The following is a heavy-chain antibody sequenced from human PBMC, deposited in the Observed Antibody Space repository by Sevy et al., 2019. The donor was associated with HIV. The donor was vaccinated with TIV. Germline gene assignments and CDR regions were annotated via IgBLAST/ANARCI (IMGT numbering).Heavy chain of an antibody. CDR1: GFTFSSYG. J-gene: IGHJ3*02. CDR2: ISYDGSNK. CDR3: AKGAMYYYDSSGYSADAFDI. D-gene: IGHD3-22*01. V-gene: IGHV3-30*18. Sequence: GGSLRLSCAASGFTFSSYGMHWVRQAPGKGLEWVAVISYDGSNKYYADSVKGRFTISRDNSKNTLYLRMNSLRAEDTAVYYCAKGAMYYYDSSGYSADAFDIWGQGTMVTVSS.